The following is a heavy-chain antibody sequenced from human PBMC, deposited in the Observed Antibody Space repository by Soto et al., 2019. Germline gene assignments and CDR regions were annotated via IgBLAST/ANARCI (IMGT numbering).Heavy chain of an antibody. CDR2: INHSGST. CDR1: GGSFSGYY. CDR3: ARVENYYYYYMDV. J-gene: IGHJ6*03. V-gene: IGHV4-34*01. Sequence: SETLSLTCAVYGGSFSGYYWSWIRQPPGKGLEWIGEINHSGSTNYNPSLKSRVTISVDTSKNQFSLKLSSVTAADTAVYYCARVENYYYYYMDVWGKGTTVTVSS. D-gene: IGHD1-1*01.